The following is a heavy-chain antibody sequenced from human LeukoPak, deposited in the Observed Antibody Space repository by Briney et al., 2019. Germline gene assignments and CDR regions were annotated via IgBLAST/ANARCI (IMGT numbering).Heavy chain of an antibody. D-gene: IGHD2-2*01. J-gene: IGHJ4*02. CDR1: WFSPGTSGVG. CDR2: IYWDDDK. V-gene: IGHV2-5*02. Sequence: GPSLAKPTHTLTLTFTFSWFSPGTSGVGVGWIRQPPGKALEWLALIYWDDDKRYSPSLKSRLTITKDTSKNQVVLTMTNMDPVDTATYYCAHTHQLLPFDYWGQGTLVTVSS. CDR3: AHTHQLLPFDY.